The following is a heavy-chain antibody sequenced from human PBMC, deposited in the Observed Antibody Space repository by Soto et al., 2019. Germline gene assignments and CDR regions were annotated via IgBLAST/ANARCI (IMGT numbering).Heavy chain of an antibody. V-gene: IGHV3-30*03. CDR3: TGEVASVY. CDR1: GFTVSTYG. J-gene: IGHJ4*02. CDR2: ISRDGGTK. D-gene: IGHD2-8*02. Sequence: QVQLVESGGGVVQPGRSLRLSCAVSGFTVSTYGMHWVRQAPGKGLEWVAVISRDGGTKYYADSVKGRFTISRDNSRKTLFLEMNSLSGDDMAVYYCTGEVASVYWGQGTLVTVSS.